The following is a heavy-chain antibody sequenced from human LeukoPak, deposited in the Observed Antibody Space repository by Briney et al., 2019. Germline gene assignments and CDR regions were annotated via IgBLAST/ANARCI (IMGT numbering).Heavy chain of an antibody. D-gene: IGHD2-2*01. CDR2: IKQDGSEK. CDR3: ATDLQPFDY. J-gene: IGHJ4*02. CDR1: GFTFSSYW. V-gene: IGHV3-7*04. Sequence: GGSLRLSCAASGFTFSSYWMSWVRQAPGKRLEWVANIKQDGSEKYYVDSVKGRFTISRDNANNSLYLQMNTLRAEDTAVYYCATDLQPFDYWGQGTLVTVSS.